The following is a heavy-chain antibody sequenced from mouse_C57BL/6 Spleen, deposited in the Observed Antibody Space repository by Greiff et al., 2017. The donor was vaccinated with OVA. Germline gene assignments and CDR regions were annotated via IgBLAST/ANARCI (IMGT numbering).Heavy chain of an antibody. J-gene: IGHJ3*01. Sequence: VQLQQPGAELVKPGASVKLSCKASGYTFTSYWMQWVKQRPGQGLEWIGEIDPSDSYTNYNQKFKGKATLTVDTSSSTAYMQLSSLTSEDSAVYDCARERDDGYYGAYWGQGTLVTVSA. V-gene: IGHV1-50*01. D-gene: IGHD2-3*01. CDR2: IDPSDSYT. CDR3: ARERDDGYYGAY. CDR1: GYTFTSYW.